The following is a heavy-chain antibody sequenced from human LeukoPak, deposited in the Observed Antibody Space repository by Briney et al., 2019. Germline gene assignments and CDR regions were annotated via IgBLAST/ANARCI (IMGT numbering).Heavy chain of an antibody. CDR2: IWHDGSNK. J-gene: IGHJ4*02. Sequence: GGSLRLSCAASGFTFSSYGMHWVRQAPGKGLEWVAVIWHDGSNKYYADSVKGRFTISRDNSKNTLYLQMNSLRAEDTAVYYCARGGSYCSSTSCYIFDYWGQGTLVTVSS. CDR3: ARGGSYCSSTSCYIFDY. CDR1: GFTFSSYG. V-gene: IGHV3-33*01. D-gene: IGHD2-2*02.